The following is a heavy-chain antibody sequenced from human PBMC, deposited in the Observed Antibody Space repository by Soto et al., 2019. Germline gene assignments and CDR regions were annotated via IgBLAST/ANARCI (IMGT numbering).Heavy chain of an antibody. D-gene: IGHD5-12*01. J-gene: IGHJ3*02. Sequence: GGSLRLSCAASGFTFSSYDMNWVRQAPGKGLEWVSYISSTGSTVYYSDSVKGRFAISRDNAKNSLYLQMNSLRAEDTAVYYCARDRKSGSDDAFDMWGLGTMVTVSS. V-gene: IGHV3-48*03. CDR1: GFTFSSYD. CDR3: ARDRKSGSDDAFDM. CDR2: ISSTGSTV.